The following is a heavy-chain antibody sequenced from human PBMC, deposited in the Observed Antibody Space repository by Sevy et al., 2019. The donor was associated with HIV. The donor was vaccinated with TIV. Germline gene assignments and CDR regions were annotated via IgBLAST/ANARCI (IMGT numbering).Heavy chain of an antibody. J-gene: IGHJ4*02. Sequence: ASVKVSCKASGGTFSRYGISWVRQAPGQGLEWMGGIIPILGTVNYAQKVQGRVTITADESTKTAYMELSSLISEDTAVYYSARGGGNGWYYFDYWGQETLVTVSS. CDR2: IIPILGTV. CDR3: ARGGGNGWYYFDY. V-gene: IGHV1-69*13. D-gene: IGHD6-19*01. CDR1: GGTFSRYG.